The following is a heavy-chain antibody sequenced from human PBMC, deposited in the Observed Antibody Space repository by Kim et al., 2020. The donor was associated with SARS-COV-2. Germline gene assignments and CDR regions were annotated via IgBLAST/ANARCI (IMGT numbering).Heavy chain of an antibody. CDR3: ARDNPDTIFEEPSWFDP. CDR1: GGTFSSYA. V-gene: IGHV1-69*04. CDR2: IIPILGIA. Sequence: SVKVSCKASGGTFSSYAISWVRQAPGQGLEWMGRIIPILGIANYAQKFQGRVTITADKSTSTAYMELSSLRSEDTAVYYCARDNPDTIFEEPSWFDPWGQGTLVTVSS. D-gene: IGHD3-9*01. J-gene: IGHJ5*02.